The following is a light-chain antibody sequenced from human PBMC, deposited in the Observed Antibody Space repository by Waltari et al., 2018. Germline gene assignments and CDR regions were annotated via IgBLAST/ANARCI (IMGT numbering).Light chain of an antibody. CDR3: QSYDSSLSGSV. Sequence: QSVLTQPPSVSGAPGQRVPIPCTGSSSHIGAGSDVHWYQQLPGTAPKLLIYGNSNRPSGVPDRFSGSKSGTSASLAITGLQAEDEADYYCQSYDSSLSGSVFGGGTKLTVL. J-gene: IGLJ3*02. CDR1: SSHIGAGSD. V-gene: IGLV1-40*01. CDR2: GNS.